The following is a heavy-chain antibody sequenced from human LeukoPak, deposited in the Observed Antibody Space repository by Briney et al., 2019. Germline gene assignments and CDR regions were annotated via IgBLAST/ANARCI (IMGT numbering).Heavy chain of an antibody. CDR2: FDPEDGET. D-gene: IGHD4-17*01. J-gene: IGHJ4*02. V-gene: IGHV1-24*01. CDR1: VYTLTELS. Sequence: GASVKVSCKVSVYTLTELSMHWVRQAPGKGLEWMGGFDPEDGETIYAQKFQGRVTMTEDTSTDTAYMELSSLRSEDTAVYYCATSPTTVTPRPFDYWGQGTLVTVSS. CDR3: ATSPTTVTPRPFDY.